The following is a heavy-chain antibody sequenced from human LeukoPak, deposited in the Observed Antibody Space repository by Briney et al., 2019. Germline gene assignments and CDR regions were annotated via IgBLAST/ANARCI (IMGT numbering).Heavy chain of an antibody. Sequence: QPGRSLRLSCAASGFTFSSYGMHWVRQAPGKGLEWVAVMSYDGSNKYYADSVKGRFTISRDNSKNTLYLQMNSLRAEDTAVYYCAARIAVAGFDYWGQGTLVTVSS. CDR3: AARIAVAGFDY. J-gene: IGHJ4*02. V-gene: IGHV3-30*03. CDR2: MSYDGSNK. CDR1: GFTFSSYG. D-gene: IGHD6-19*01.